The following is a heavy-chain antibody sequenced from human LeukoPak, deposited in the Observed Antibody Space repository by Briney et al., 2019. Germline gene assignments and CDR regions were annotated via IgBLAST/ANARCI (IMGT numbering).Heavy chain of an antibody. Sequence: ASVKVSCKASGGTFSSYAISWVRQAPGQGLEWMGGIIPIFGTANYAQKFQGRVTITADESTSTAYMELSSLRSEDTAVYYCARDARRVVVPAAKAAYFDYWGQGTLVTVSS. CDR3: ARDARRVVVPAAKAAYFDY. CDR2: IIPIFGTA. V-gene: IGHV1-69*13. J-gene: IGHJ4*02. D-gene: IGHD2-2*01. CDR1: GGTFSSYA.